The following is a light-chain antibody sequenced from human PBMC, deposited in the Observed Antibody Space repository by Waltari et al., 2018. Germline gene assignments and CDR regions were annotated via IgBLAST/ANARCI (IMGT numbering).Light chain of an antibody. CDR3: SSYTNSNTWV. Sequence: QSALTQPASVSGSPGQSITISCTGTSSDVGGYNYVSWYHQHPGKAPKLMIYDVTNRPSGVFNRFSGSKSGNTASLTISGLQAEDEADYYCSSYTNSNTWVFGGGTKLTVL. CDR1: SSDVGGYNY. V-gene: IGLV2-14*01. J-gene: IGLJ3*02. CDR2: DVT.